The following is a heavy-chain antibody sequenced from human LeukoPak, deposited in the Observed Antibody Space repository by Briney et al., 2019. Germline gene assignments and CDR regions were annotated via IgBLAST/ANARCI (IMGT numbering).Heavy chain of an antibody. J-gene: IGHJ3*02. Sequence: GASVKVSCKASGYTFIAYYMHWVRQAPGQGLEWMGWINPNSGGTNYAQKFQGRVTMTRDTSISTAYMDLSRLRSDDTAVYYCARVWVGAPNSAVAFDIWGQGTMVTVSS. CDR1: GYTFIAYY. V-gene: IGHV1-2*02. D-gene: IGHD1-26*01. CDR3: ARVWVGAPNSAVAFDI. CDR2: INPNSGGT.